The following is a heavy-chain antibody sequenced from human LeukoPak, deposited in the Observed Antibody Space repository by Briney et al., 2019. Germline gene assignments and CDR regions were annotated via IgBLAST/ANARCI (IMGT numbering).Heavy chain of an antibody. CDR1: GYTFTSYG. V-gene: IGHV1-18*01. D-gene: IGHD3-16*02. J-gene: IGHJ4*02. Sequence: ASVKVSCKASGYTFTSYGIIWVRQAPGQGLEWMGWISAYNGNTNYAQKLQGRVTMTTDTSTSTAYMELRSLRSDDAAVYYCARVGFADFYDYVWGSYRTPDYWGQGTLVTVSS. CDR2: ISAYNGNT. CDR3: ARVGFADFYDYVWGSYRTPDY.